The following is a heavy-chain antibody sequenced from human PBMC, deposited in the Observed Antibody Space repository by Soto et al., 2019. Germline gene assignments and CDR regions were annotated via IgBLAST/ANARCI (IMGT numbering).Heavy chain of an antibody. J-gene: IGHJ6*02. Sequence: SETLSLTCKVSGGSISSTSSYWSWVRQPPGKGLEWIGSIYYDGNTYYNPSLKSRISISIDTSKNQFSLRLSSVTAADTAIYYCAAPFVNCSSWGNTFGEDSEYGMDVWGQGTMVTVSS. D-gene: IGHD3-10*01. V-gene: IGHV4-39*01. CDR1: GGSISSTSSY. CDR3: AAPFVNCSSWGNTFGEDSEYGMDV. CDR2: IYYDGNT.